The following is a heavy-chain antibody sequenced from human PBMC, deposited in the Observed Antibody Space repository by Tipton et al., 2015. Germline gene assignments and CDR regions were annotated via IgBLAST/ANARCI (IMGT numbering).Heavy chain of an antibody. J-gene: IGHJ4*02. D-gene: IGHD4-23*01. CDR3: ARDRDGGNWIDY. Sequence: TLSLTCSVSGGSVNSGGYYWSWIRQHPGKDLEWIGYIYYSETTYYNPSLKSRITISLDMSKNQFSLILSSVTAADTAVYYCARDRDGGNWIDYWGQGTLVTVSS. V-gene: IGHV4-31*03. CDR1: GGSVNSGGYY. CDR2: IYYSETT.